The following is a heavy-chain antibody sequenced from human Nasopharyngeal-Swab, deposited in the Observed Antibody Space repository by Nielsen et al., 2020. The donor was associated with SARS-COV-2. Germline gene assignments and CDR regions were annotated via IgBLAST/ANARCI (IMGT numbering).Heavy chain of an antibody. Sequence: GGSLRLSCVASGFTFSYYWMNWLRQAPGKGLEWVAIIKPDGSEKYYVDSVKGRFNISRDNAKNSLYLQMNSLRAEDTAVYYCARDYWWSFDYWGQGTLVTVSS. CDR2: IKPDGSEK. CDR1: GFTFSYYW. J-gene: IGHJ4*02. D-gene: IGHD2-15*01. V-gene: IGHV3-7*03. CDR3: ARDYWWSFDY.